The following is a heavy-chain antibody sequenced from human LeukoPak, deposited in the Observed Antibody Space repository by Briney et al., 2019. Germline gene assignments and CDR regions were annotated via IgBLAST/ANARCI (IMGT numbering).Heavy chain of an antibody. J-gene: IGHJ5*02. CDR1: GYTFINYG. D-gene: IGHD6-19*01. V-gene: IGHV1-18*01. CDR3: ARDSIGSGWTP. Sequence: GASVKVSCKASGYTFINYGISWVRQAPGQGLEWMGWISAYNGNTNYAQKLQGRVTMTTDTSTSTAYMELRSLRSDDTAVYCCARDSIGSGWTPWGQGTLVTVSS. CDR2: ISAYNGNT.